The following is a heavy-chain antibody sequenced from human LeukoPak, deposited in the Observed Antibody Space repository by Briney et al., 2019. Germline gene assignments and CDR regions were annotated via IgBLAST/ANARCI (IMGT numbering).Heavy chain of an antibody. CDR1: GGSISSYY. J-gene: IGHJ4*02. D-gene: IGHD2-15*01. CDR3: ARGLVVTALGSFDY. V-gene: IGHV4-4*07. CDR2: IYTSGST. Sequence: SETLSLTCTVSGGSISSYYWSWIRQPAGKGLEWIGRIYTSGSTNYNPSLKSRVTISVDTSKNQFSLKLSSVTAADTAVYYCARGLVVTALGSFDYWGQGTLVTVSS.